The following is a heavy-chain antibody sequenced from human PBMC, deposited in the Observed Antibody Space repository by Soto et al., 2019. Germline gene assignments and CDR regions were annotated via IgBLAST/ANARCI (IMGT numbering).Heavy chain of an antibody. Sequence: SETLSLTCAVSGGSISSSNWWSWVRQPPGKGLEWIGEIYHSGSTNYNPSLKSRVTISVDKSKNQFSLKLSSVTAADTVVYYCARAPLGDYYDSSGYPTYGMDVWGQGTTVTVSS. V-gene: IGHV4-4*02. J-gene: IGHJ6*02. CDR2: IYHSGST. D-gene: IGHD3-22*01. CDR3: ARAPLGDYYDSSGYPTYGMDV. CDR1: GGSISSSNW.